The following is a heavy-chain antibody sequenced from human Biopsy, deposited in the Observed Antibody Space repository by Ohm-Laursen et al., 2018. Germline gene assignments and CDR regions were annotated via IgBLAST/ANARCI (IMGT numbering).Heavy chain of an antibody. CDR3: ARDYDTSGYYYVS. D-gene: IGHD3-22*01. V-gene: IGHV4-39*01. Sequence: GTLSLTCPVSGGSISNNNYYWGWIRQPPGKGLEWIRSIFYRGSTHYKPSLKSRVNISVDTSKNQFSLKLNSVTAADTAVYYCARDYDTSGYYYVSWGQGTLVTVSS. CDR1: GGSISNNNYY. J-gene: IGHJ5*02. CDR2: IFYRGST.